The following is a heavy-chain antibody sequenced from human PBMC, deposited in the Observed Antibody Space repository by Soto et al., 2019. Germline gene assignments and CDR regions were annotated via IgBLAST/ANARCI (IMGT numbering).Heavy chain of an antibody. V-gene: IGHV5-51*01. CDR1: GYSFSTYW. Sequence: PGESLKISCKASGYSFSTYWIGWVLQIPWKGLEWMGIIDPGDSDTKYSPSLQGQVTISADTSISTAYLQWTSLKASDTAMYYCARSRRGAYSSGWYSRAGYYNYGIDVWGQGTKVTVSS. CDR2: IDPGDSDT. J-gene: IGHJ6*02. CDR3: ARSRRGAYSSGWYSRAGYYNYGIDV. D-gene: IGHD6-19*01.